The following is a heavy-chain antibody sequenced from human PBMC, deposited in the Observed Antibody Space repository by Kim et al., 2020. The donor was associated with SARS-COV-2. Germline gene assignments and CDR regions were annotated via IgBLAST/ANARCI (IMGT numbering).Heavy chain of an antibody. V-gene: IGHV3-23*01. CDR3: AKPPQYCSSTSCYII. D-gene: IGHD2-2*02. Sequence: DAVKGRFTITRDNSKNTLYLQMNSLRADDTAVYYCAKPPQYCSSTSCYIIWGQGTLVTVSS. J-gene: IGHJ1*01.